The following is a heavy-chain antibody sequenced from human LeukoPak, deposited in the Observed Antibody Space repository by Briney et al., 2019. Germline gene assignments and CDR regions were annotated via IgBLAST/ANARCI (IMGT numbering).Heavy chain of an antibody. V-gene: IGHV4-39*07. CDR3: ARVRWPTGPTDKTEDRYYMDV. CDR2: IYYSGST. J-gene: IGHJ6*03. Sequence: PSETLSLTCTVSGGSISSSSYYWGWIRQPPGKGLEWIGSIYYSGSTYYNPSLKSRVTISVDTSKNQFSLKLSSVTAADTAVYYCARVRWPTGPTDKTEDRYYMDVWGKGTTVIIS. CDR1: GGSISSSSYY. D-gene: IGHD4-23*01.